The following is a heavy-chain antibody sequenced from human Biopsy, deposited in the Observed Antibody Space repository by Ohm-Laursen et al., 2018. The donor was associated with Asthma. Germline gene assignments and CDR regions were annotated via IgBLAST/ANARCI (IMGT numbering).Heavy chain of an antibody. J-gene: IGHJ4*02. V-gene: IGHV4-59*01. CDR3: AGFCSGGNCPDH. CDR1: GVSIRSYY. CDR2: IHYSGST. D-gene: IGHD2-15*01. Sequence: GTLSLTWPVSGVSIRSYYWTWIRQPPGKGLEWIGNIHYSGSTYSNPSLKSRVTISVDTSKKQISLRLSPVIAADTAVYYCAGFCSGGNCPDHWGQGTLVTVSS.